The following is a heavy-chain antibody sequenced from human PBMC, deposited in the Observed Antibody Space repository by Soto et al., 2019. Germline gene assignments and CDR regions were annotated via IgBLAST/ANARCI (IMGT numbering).Heavy chain of an antibody. Sequence: ASVKVSCKASGYTFTNYAMHWVRQAPGQRLEWKGWINAGNGNTKYSQKFQGRDTMTTDTSTSTAYMKLRSLRSEDTAVYYCSRVDPGETSPFDHWGQGTLVTVSS. CDR1: GYTFTNYA. D-gene: IGHD3-10*01. CDR2: INAGNGNT. CDR3: SRVDPGETSPFDH. J-gene: IGHJ4*02. V-gene: IGHV1-3*01.